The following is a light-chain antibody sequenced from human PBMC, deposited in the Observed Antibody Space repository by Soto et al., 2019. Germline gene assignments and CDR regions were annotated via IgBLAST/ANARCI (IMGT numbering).Light chain of an antibody. CDR1: QSIGGF. CDR3: QQCYSTPLT. CDR2: AAS. J-gene: IGKJ4*01. V-gene: IGKV1-39*01. Sequence: QMSQSPSSLSVSVGDRVTITCRASQSIGGFLNWYQQKLGKAPKLLIYAASSLQSGVPSRFSGSGSGTDFTLTISSLQPEDFATYYCQQCYSTPLTFGGGTIVDIK.